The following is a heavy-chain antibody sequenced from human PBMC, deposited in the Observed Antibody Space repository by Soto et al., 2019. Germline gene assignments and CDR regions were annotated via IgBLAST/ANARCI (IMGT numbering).Heavy chain of an antibody. Sequence: EVQLLESGGDLVQPGGSLRLSCAASGFTFSNSAMSWVRQAPGKGLEWVSTISGTGASTYYADSVEGRFTISRDNSKTTLYLQMKSLRAEDTAVFYSAKTLWQYGTSPKCFDYWGPGTLVTASS. D-gene: IGHD2-21*01. J-gene: IGHJ4*02. CDR3: AKTLWQYGTSPKCFDY. V-gene: IGHV3-23*01. CDR1: GFTFSNSA. CDR2: ISGTGAST.